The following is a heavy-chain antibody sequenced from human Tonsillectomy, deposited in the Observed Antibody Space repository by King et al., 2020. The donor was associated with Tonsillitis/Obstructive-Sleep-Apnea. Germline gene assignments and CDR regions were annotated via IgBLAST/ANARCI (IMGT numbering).Heavy chain of an antibody. V-gene: IGHV4-59*01. CDR3: ARGGEVAEDYGVLTGYSL. D-gene: IGHD3-9*01. CDR1: GGSINSYY. CDR2: VSYSGTT. Sequence: VQLQESGPGLVKPSETLSLTCTVSGGSINSYYWTWIRQSPGKGLEWIGYVSYSGTTAYNPSLKSRVAISIETSKNQFSLKLSSVTAADTAVYYFARGGEVAEDYGVLTGYSLWGPGTLVSVSS. J-gene: IGHJ4*02.